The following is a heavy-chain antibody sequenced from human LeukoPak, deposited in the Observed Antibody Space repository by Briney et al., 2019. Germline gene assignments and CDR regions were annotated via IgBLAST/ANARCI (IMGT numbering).Heavy chain of an antibody. Sequence: ASVKVSCKASGGTFSSYAISWVRQAPGQGLEWMGRIIPILGIANYAQKFQGRVTITADKSTSTAYMELSSLRSEDTAVYYCATSPRGYSGYEFDYWGQGTLVTVSS. CDR3: ATSPRGYSGYEFDY. CDR1: GGTFSSYA. CDR2: IIPILGIA. J-gene: IGHJ4*02. D-gene: IGHD5-12*01. V-gene: IGHV1-69*04.